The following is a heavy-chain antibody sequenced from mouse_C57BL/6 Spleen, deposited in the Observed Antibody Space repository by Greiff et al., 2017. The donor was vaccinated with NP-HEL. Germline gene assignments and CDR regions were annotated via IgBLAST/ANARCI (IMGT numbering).Heavy chain of an antibody. CDR1: GYTFTNYW. J-gene: IGHJ4*01. Sequence: VQLQESGAELVRPGTSVKMSCKASGYTFTNYWIGWAKQRPGHGLEWIGDIYPGGGYTNYNEKFKGKATLTADKSSSTAYMQFSSLTSEDSAIYYCAAGGSYGSYYAMDYWGQGTSGTVSS. D-gene: IGHD1-1*02. V-gene: IGHV1-63*01. CDR3: AAGGSYGSYYAMDY. CDR2: IYPGGGYT.